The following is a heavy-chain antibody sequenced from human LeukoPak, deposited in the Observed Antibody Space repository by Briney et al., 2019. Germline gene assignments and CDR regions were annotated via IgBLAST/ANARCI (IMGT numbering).Heavy chain of an antibody. J-gene: IGHJ3*02. D-gene: IGHD2-2*01. Sequence: GRSLRLSCAASGFTFDDYAMHWVRQAPGKGLEWVSGISWNSGSIGYADSVKGRFTISRDNAKNSLYLQMNSLRAEDMALYYCAKATGGVPAAWDAFDIWGQGTMVTVSS. V-gene: IGHV3-9*03. CDR1: GFTFDDYA. CDR2: ISWNSGSI. CDR3: AKATGGVPAAWDAFDI.